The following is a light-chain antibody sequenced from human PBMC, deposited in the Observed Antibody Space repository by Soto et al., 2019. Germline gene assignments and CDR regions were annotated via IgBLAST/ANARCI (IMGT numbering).Light chain of an antibody. J-gene: IGKJ1*01. Sequence: DIGMTQSPSTLSAFVGDRVTITCRASQYVGNYLAWYQQKPGEAPNLLIYDASNLGTGFPSRFSGSGSGTEFTLTISSLQPDDVATYYCQQYNSYTPWTFGQGTKVEL. CDR1: QYVGNY. CDR2: DAS. CDR3: QQYNSYTPWT. V-gene: IGKV1-5*01.